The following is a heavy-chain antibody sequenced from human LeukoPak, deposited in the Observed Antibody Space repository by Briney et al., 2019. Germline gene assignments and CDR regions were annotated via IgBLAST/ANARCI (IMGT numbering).Heavy chain of an antibody. CDR3: ARLNYGGNFLDD. Sequence: ASVKVSCKASGYTFTGHYIHWVRQAPGQGLEWMGWINPDSGDTHYPQKFQGRVTMTRDTSISTAYMELSSLRSDDTAVYYCARLNYGGNFLDDWGQGTLVTVSS. CDR1: GYTFTGHY. D-gene: IGHD4-23*01. V-gene: IGHV1-2*02. CDR2: INPDSGDT. J-gene: IGHJ4*02.